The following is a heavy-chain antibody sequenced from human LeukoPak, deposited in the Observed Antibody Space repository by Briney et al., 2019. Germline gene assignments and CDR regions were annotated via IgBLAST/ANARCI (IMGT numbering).Heavy chain of an antibody. J-gene: IGHJ6*02. V-gene: IGHV1-2*04. D-gene: IGHD6-6*01. Sequence: ASVKVSCKASGGTFSSYAISWVRQAPGQGLEWMGWINPNSGGTNYAQKFQGWVTMTRDTSISTAYMELSRLRSDDTAVYYCARSSYYYYYYGMDVWGQGTTVTVSS. CDR3: ARSSYYYYYYGMDV. CDR2: INPNSGGT. CDR1: GGTFSSYA.